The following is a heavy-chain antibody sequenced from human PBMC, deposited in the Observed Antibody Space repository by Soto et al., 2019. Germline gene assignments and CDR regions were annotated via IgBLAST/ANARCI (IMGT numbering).Heavy chain of an antibody. CDR2: VYRTGGT. V-gene: IGHV4-39*02. Sequence: QLQLQESGPGLVKPWETLSLTCTVSGASDSSSTYYWGWVRQPPGKGLDWIGSVYRTGGTYYSPSLKSRVAISVDPSKKHLSLNLESVTAADTAVYFCFNGRYGSFDYWGQGTLVTVSS. D-gene: IGHD3-10*01. CDR1: GASDSSSTYY. CDR3: FNGRYGSFDY. J-gene: IGHJ4*02.